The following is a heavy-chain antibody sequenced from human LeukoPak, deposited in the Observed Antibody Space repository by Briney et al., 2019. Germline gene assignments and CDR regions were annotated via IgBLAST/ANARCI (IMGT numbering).Heavy chain of an antibody. Sequence: SGPTLVNPPQTLTLTCTFSGFSLSTSGVCVNWIRQPPGKALEWLARIDWDADKYFDTSLKTRLTISKDTSKNQVVLRMINMDPGDTATYYCARMGCGVYPNYFDFWGQGVLVTVSS. V-gene: IGHV2-70*11. CDR2: IDWDADK. CDR1: GFSLSTSGVC. CDR3: ARMGCGVYPNYFDF. D-gene: IGHD3-10*01. J-gene: IGHJ4*02.